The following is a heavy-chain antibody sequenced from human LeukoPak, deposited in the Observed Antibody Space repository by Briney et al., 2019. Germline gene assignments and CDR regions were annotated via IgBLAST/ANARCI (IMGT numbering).Heavy chain of an antibody. V-gene: IGHV1-69*13. CDR3: ARDSGTRDIVVVPAAISDY. J-gene: IGHJ4*02. CDR2: IIPIFGTA. Sequence: ASVKVSCKASGGTFSSYAISWVRQAPGQGLEWMGGIIPIFGTANYAQKFQGRVTITADESTSTAYMELSSLRSEDTAVYYCARDSGTRDIVVVPAAISDYWGQGTLVTVSS. CDR1: GGTFSSYA. D-gene: IGHD2-2*02.